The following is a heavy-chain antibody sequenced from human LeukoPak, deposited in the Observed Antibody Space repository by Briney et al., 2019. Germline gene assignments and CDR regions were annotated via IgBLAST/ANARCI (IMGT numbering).Heavy chain of an antibody. V-gene: IGHV3-7*01. D-gene: IGHD2-2*01. Sequence: GGSLRLSCAASGFTFSNDWMCWVRQAPGKGLEWVANINQDESKKYYADSVKGRFTISRDNAKNSLYLQMSSLTAEDTAIYYXARDHAYRADYWGQGTLVTVSS. CDR1: GFTFSNDW. CDR3: ARDHAYRADY. J-gene: IGHJ4*02. CDR2: INQDESKK.